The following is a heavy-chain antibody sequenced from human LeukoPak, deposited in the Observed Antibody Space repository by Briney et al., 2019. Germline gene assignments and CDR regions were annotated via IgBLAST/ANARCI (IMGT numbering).Heavy chain of an antibody. CDR3: ARDGSGFSPYWCFDL. V-gene: IGHV1-2*02. CDR2: MNPGTGTT. CDR1: GFVFTGYY. D-gene: IGHD3-3*01. J-gene: IGHJ2*01. Sequence: AAVKVSCKASGFVFTGYYMHWVRQAPGQGLEWMGWMNPGTGTTKYSQRFQGRVTMSRDMFSTTAYMELNSLTPDDTAVYYCARDGSGFSPYWCFDLWGRGTLVTVSS.